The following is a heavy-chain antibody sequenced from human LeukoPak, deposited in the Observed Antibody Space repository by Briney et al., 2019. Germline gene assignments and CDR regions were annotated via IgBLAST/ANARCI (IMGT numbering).Heavy chain of an antibody. Sequence: GGCLRLSCAASGFTFSSYGISWVRQAPGKGMEWDSAISGSGGSTDYADSVKGRFTISRDNSKNTLYLQMNSLRAEDTAVYYCAKSDGYINGWYCDYWGLGTLVTVSS. D-gene: IGHD6-13*01. V-gene: IGHV3-23*01. CDR1: GFTFSSYG. CDR3: AKSDGYINGWYCDY. J-gene: IGHJ4*02. CDR2: ISGSGGST.